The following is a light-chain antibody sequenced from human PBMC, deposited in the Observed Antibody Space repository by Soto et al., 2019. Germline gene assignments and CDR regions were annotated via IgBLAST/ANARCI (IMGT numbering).Light chain of an antibody. CDR3: SSFTSSSSYV. CDR1: SSDVGSYNS. CDR2: DVS. Sequence: QSALAQPASVSGSPGQSITISCTGTSSDVGSYNSVSWYQQYPGKAPTLMIHDVSNRPSGVSNRFSGSKPGNTASLTISGLQAEDEADYYCSSFTSSSSYVFGSGTKLTVL. V-gene: IGLV2-14*03. J-gene: IGLJ1*01.